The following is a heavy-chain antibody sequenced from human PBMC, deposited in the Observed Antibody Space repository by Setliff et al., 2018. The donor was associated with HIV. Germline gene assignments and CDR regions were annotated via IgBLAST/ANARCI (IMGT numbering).Heavy chain of an antibody. CDR1: GYTFSGNY. CDR2: IGPYNDRT. V-gene: IGHV1-2*02. J-gene: IGHJ6*04. Sequence: ASVKVSCKASGYTFSGNYIHWVRRAPGQGLEWMGWIGPYNDRTEYSQEFQGRVTITTDTSADTAYMELSSLRFEDTAVYYCARDGGPGSGWGDYSYYYSMDVWGKGTTVTVSS. CDR3: ARDGGPGSGWGDYSYYYSMDV. D-gene: IGHD6-19*01.